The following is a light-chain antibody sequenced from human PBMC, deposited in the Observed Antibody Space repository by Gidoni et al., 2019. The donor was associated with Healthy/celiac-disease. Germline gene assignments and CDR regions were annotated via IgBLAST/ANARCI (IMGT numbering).Light chain of an antibody. V-gene: IGKV3-15*01. CDR3: QQYNNWPPWT. CDR2: GAS. CDR1: QSVSSN. J-gene: IGKJ1*01. Sequence: EIAMTQSPAILSVSPGERATLSCRASQSVSSNLASYQQQPRQAPSLLLYGASTRATGIPARFMGGGACTEVFLTISSSLSEDFAVFYCQQYNNWPPWTFGQGTKVEIK.